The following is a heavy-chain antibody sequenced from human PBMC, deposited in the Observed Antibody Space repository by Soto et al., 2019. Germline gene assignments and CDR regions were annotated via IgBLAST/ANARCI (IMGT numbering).Heavy chain of an antibody. J-gene: IGHJ4*02. V-gene: IGHV3-74*01. CDR2: VTGDGGGA. D-gene: IGHD6-19*01. CDR1: GFTFTNYW. Sequence: EVQLVESGGGLVQPGGSLRLSCAASGFTFTNYWMHWVRQAPGKGLVWLSRVTGDGGGATYADFVKGRMTISRDNAKNAMDLLMDGPGAEDTAVYFWASVPDAMAGMGIDYWGQGTLVTVSS. CDR3: ASVPDAMAGMGIDY.